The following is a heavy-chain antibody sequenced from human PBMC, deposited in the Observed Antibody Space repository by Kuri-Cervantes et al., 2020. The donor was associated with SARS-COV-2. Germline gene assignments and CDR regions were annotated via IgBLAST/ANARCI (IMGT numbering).Heavy chain of an antibody. V-gene: IGHV1-46*01. J-gene: IGHJ4*02. Sequence: ASVKVSCKASGYTFTSYYMHWVRQAPGQGLEWMGITNPSGGSTSYAQKFQGRVTMTRDTSTSTVYMELSSLRSEDTAVYYCASLGVDCSGGSCWQGFDYWGQGTLVTVSS. CDR3: ASLGVDCSGGSCWQGFDY. CDR2: TNPSGGST. D-gene: IGHD2-15*01. CDR1: GYTFTSYY.